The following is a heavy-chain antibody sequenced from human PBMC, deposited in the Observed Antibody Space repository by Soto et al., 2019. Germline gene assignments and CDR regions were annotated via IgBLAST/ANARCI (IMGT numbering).Heavy chain of an antibody. Sequence: QVQLVESGGGVVQPGRSLSLSCAASGCTFTAFAMHWVRQAPGKGLEWVAIISYDGGDTHYADSVKGRLTISRDNSKNTVYLQMNSLRPEDTAVYYCARDRYFDSYSLDCWGQGTLVTVSS. CDR2: ISYDGGDT. V-gene: IGHV3-30-3*01. J-gene: IGHJ4*02. CDR3: ARDRYFDSYSLDC. D-gene: IGHD3-9*01. CDR1: GCTFTAFA.